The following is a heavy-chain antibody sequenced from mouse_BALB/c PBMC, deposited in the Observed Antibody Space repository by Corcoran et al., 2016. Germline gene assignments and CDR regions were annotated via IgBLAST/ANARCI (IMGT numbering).Heavy chain of an antibody. Sequence: EVQLQQSGPELVKPGASVKMSCKASGYTFTSYVMHWVKQKPGQGLEWIGYINPYTAGTKYNEKFNGKATLPSDKSSSTAYMELSSLTSEDSAVYCCARATVVGGWYCDGWGEGTTVTVSS. D-gene: IGHD1-1*01. V-gene: IGHV1S136*01. CDR3: ARATVVGGWYCDG. CDR2: INPYTAGT. J-gene: IGHJ1*01. CDR1: GYTFTSYV.